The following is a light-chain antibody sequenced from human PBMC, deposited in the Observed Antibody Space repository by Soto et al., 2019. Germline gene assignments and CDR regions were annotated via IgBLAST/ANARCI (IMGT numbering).Light chain of an antibody. Sequence: EIVMTQSPATLSVSPGERATLSCRASQSVSSNLAWYQQKPGQAPRLLIYGASTRATGIPARFSGSGSGTEFTLTISSLQSEDFAVYYCQQYYNWPPRITFGQGTLLEI. J-gene: IGKJ5*01. CDR3: QQYYNWPPRIT. V-gene: IGKV3-15*01. CDR1: QSVSSN. CDR2: GAS.